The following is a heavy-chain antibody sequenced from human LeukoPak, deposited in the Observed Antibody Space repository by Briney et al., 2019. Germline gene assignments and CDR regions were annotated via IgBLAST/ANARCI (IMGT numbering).Heavy chain of an antibody. J-gene: IGHJ6*02. CDR3: ARRAQEMATIMDV. Sequence: ASVKVSCKASGYTFTSYAMHWVRQAPGQRLEWMGRINAGNGNTKYSQKFQGRVTITRDTSASAAYMELSSLRSEDTAVYYCARRAQEMATIMDVWGQGTTVTVSS. V-gene: IGHV1-3*01. CDR1: GYTFTSYA. CDR2: INAGNGNT. D-gene: IGHD5-24*01.